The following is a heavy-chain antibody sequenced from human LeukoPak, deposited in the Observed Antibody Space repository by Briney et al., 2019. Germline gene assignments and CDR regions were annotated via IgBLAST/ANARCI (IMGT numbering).Heavy chain of an antibody. D-gene: IGHD2-15*01. CDR3: TKVVAAGENWFDP. J-gene: IGHJ5*02. CDR2: ISGSGGST. CDR1: GFTFSSYA. V-gene: IGHV3-23*01. Sequence: GGSLRLSCAASGFTFSSYAMSWVRQAPGKGLEWVSAISGSGGSTYYADSVKGRFTISRDNSKNTLYLQMNSLRAEDTAVYYYTKVVAAGENWFDPWGQGTLVTVSS.